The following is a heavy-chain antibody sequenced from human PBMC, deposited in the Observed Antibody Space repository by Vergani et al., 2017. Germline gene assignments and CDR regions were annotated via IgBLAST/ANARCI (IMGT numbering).Heavy chain of an antibody. D-gene: IGHD3-10*01. Sequence: EVQLVESGGDLVQPGRSLRLSCTASGFTFGYYAMDWLRQATGQGLEWVGGIRSKAYGQATIYAASVKGRFTISRDDSKSIAYLQMNNLQTEDTAMYYCVRDQVTMLRGSDALDIWGQGTMVTVSS. CDR2: IRSKAYGQAT. CDR1: GFTFGYYA. V-gene: IGHV3-49*03. CDR3: VRDQVTMLRGSDALDI. J-gene: IGHJ3*02.